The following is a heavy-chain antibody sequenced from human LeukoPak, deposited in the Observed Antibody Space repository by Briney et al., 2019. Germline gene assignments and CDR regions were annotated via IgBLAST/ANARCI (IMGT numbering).Heavy chain of an antibody. CDR2: IYYSGST. D-gene: IGHD3-3*01. CDR3: ARHLPQLEAFDI. V-gene: IGHV4-39*01. J-gene: IGHJ3*02. CDR1: GGSISSSSYY. Sequence: SETLSLTCTVSGGSISSSSYYWGWIRQPPGKGLEWIGSIYYSGSTYYNPSLKSRVTISVDTSKNQFSLKLSSVTAADTAVYYCARHLPQLEAFDIWGQGTMVTVSS.